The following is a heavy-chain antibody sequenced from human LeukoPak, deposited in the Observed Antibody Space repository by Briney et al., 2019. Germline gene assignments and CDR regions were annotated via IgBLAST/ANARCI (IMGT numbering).Heavy chain of an antibody. CDR1: GFTFSNNG. CDR2: IPYDGGNK. J-gene: IGHJ4*02. CDR3: ARATVVPASYDY. V-gene: IGHV3-30*03. Sequence: GRSLRLSCAASGFTFSNNGMHWVRQAPGKGLEWVAAIPYDGGNKYYADSVKGRFTISRDNAKNSLYLQMNSLRAEDTAVYYCARATVVPASYDYWGQGTLVTVSS. D-gene: IGHD2-2*01.